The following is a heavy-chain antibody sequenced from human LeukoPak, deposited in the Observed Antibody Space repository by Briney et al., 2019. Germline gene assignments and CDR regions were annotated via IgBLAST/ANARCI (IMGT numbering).Heavy chain of an antibody. CDR1: GYTFTSYG. V-gene: IGHV1-18*01. D-gene: IGHD3-3*01. CDR3: ARDTQYNRDFWSGYYRDFDY. J-gene: IGHJ4*02. Sequence: ASVKVSCKASGYTFTSYGISWVRQAPGQGLEWMGWISAYNGNTNYAQKLQGRVTMTTDTSTSTAYMELRSLRSDDTAVYYCARDTQYNRDFWSGYYRDFDYWGQGTLVTVSS. CDR2: ISAYNGNT.